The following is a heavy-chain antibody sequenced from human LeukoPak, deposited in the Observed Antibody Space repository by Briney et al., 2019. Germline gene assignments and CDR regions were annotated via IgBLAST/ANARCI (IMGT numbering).Heavy chain of an antibody. CDR3: AKDTEEMATIGYFDY. Sequence: GGSLRLSCAASGFTFDDYAMHWVRHAPGKGLEWVSGISWNSGSIGYADSVKGRITISRDNAKNSLYLQMNSLRAEDTALYYCAKDTEEMATIGYFDYWGQGTLVTVSS. CDR1: GFTFDDYA. V-gene: IGHV3-9*01. CDR2: ISWNSGSI. D-gene: IGHD5-24*01. J-gene: IGHJ4*02.